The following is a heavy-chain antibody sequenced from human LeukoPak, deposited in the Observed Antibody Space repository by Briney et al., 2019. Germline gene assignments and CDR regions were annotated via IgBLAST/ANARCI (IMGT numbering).Heavy chain of an antibody. D-gene: IGHD3-22*01. CDR1: DASITNYY. Sequence: NPSDTLSLTCTVSDASITNYYWGWIRQPAGKGVEWIGRIYTSGSTDYNPSLRSRLTMSVDTSKNQFSLKLRSVTAADTAVYYCARESKTYDGDGYYLDYWGQGTLVTVSS. CDR3: ARESKTYDGDGYYLDY. J-gene: IGHJ4*02. V-gene: IGHV4-4*07. CDR2: IYTSGST.